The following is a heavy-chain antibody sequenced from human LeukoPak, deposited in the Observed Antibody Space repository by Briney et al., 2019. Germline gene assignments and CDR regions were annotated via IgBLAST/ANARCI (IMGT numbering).Heavy chain of an antibody. CDR2: IYYSGST. Sequence: SETLSLTCTVSVGSISSHYWSWIRQPPGKELEWIGYIYYSGSTNYNPSLKSRVTISVDTSKNQFSLKLSSVTAADTAVYYCARGGYYGGNSDYWGQGTLVTVSS. CDR1: VGSISSHY. V-gene: IGHV4-59*11. D-gene: IGHD4-23*01. J-gene: IGHJ4*02. CDR3: ARGGYYGGNSDY.